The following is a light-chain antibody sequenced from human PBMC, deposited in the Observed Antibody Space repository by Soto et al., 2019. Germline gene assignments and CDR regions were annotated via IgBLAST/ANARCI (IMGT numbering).Light chain of an antibody. J-gene: IGKJ1*01. Sequence: EIQLTQSPPTLSASVGDRVTITCRASQSIRYYLAWYQQMPGKAPKLLIYGASSLQSGVPSRFSGSGSGTEFTLTTSSLQPDDFATYFCQHHNSYSQTFGQGT. CDR3: QHHNSYSQT. CDR2: GAS. V-gene: IGKV1-5*01. CDR1: QSIRYY.